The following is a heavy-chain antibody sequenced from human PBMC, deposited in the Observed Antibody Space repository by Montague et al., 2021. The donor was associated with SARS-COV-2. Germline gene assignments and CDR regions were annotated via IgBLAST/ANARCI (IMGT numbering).Heavy chain of an antibody. Sequence: CAISGDSVSSNSVAWSWNRQSPSRGLEWMGRTYYRSKWYSDYAPSVRGRLAVNPDASKNECSLELNYVTPEDTAVYYCVRYSGWFYFDFWGQGTLVTVSS. CDR2: TYYRSKWYS. D-gene: IGHD6-19*01. J-gene: IGHJ4*02. V-gene: IGHV6-1*01. CDR1: GDSVSSNSVA. CDR3: VRYSGWFYFDF.